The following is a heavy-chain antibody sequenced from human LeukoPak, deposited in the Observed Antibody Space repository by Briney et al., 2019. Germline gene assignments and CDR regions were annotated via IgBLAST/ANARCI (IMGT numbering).Heavy chain of an antibody. CDR2: ILSDGSNK. CDR3: AKDLRFGDSPGNRFDY. D-gene: IGHD3-10*01. V-gene: IGHV3-30*18. J-gene: IGHJ4*02. CDR1: GLSFSSYG. Sequence: GGSLRLSCAASGLSFSSYGMHWVRQAPGKGLEWVAVILSDGSNKYYADSVEGRFTISRDNSKNTLYLQMNSLRAEDTAVYYCAKDLRFGDSPGNRFDYWGQGTLVTVSP.